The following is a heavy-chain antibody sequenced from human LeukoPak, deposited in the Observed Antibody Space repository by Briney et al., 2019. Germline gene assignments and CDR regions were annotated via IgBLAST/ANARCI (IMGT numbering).Heavy chain of an antibody. J-gene: IGHJ4*02. Sequence: PGGSLRLSCAASGFTFSNHGMHWVRQAPGKRLEWVAVIWYDGSNKYYGDSVKGRFTISRDNSKNTVYLQMNSLRAEDTAVYYCATTPPGDGYNYGSWWGQGTLVTVSS. CDR1: GFTFSNHG. CDR2: IWYDGSNK. V-gene: IGHV3-33*01. CDR3: ATTPPGDGYNYGSW. D-gene: IGHD5-24*01.